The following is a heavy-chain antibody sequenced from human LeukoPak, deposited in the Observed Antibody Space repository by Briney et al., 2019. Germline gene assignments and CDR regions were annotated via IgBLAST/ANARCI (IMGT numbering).Heavy chain of an antibody. D-gene: IGHD3-10*01. Sequence: PSGTLSLTCAVSGGSISSSNWWSWVRQPPGKGLEWIGEIYHSGSTNYNPSLKSRVTISVDKSKNQFSLKLSSVAAADTAVYYCARAYGSGFTFDYWGQGTLVTVYS. V-gene: IGHV4-4*02. CDR2: IYHSGST. CDR1: GGSISSSNW. CDR3: ARAYGSGFTFDY. J-gene: IGHJ4*02.